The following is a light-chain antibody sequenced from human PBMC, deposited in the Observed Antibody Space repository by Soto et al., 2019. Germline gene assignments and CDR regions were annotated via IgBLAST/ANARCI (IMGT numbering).Light chain of an antibody. J-gene: IGLJ2*01. CDR3: CSYTVGDTVV. V-gene: IGLV2-23*01. Sequence: QSALTQPASVSGSPGQSITISCTGTSSDVGSYNLVSWYQQHPGKAPKLMIYEGSKRPSGVSNRFSGSKSGNTASLTISGLQAEDEADYYCCSYTVGDTVVFGGGTKLTVL. CDR2: EGS. CDR1: SSDVGSYNL.